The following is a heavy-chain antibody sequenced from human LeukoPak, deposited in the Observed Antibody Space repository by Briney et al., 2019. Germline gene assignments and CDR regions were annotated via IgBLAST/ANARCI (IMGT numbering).Heavy chain of an antibody. D-gene: IGHD1-7*01. CDR1: GYTFTSYY. CDR3: ARDRGWAGGTTSYYFDY. CDR2: INPTGYTT. J-gene: IGHJ4*02. Sequence: APVKVSCKASGYTFTSYYLHWVRQAPGQGLEWMGIINPTGYTTSYAQKFQGRVTMTRDTSTSTVYMELSSLRSEDTAVYYCARDRGWAGGTTSYYFDYWGQGTLVTVSS. V-gene: IGHV1-46*01.